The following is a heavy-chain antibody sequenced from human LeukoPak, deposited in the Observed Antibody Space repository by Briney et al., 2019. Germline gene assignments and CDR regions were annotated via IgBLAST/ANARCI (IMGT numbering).Heavy chain of an antibody. CDR1: GGSINGYY. J-gene: IGHJ3*01. D-gene: IGHD3-22*01. CDR3: ARVGGYPLGAFDV. V-gene: IGHV4-59*12. Sequence: SETLSLTCTVSGGSINGYYWTWIRQPPGKGLEWIGYIYYSGNTNYNPSLKSRVTMSVDTSKNQFSLKLNSVIAADTAVYYCARVGGYPLGAFDVWGQGTMVTVSS. CDR2: IYYSGNT.